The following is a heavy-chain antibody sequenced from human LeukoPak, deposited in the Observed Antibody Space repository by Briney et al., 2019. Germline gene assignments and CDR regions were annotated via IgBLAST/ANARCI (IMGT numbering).Heavy chain of an antibody. CDR3: ATYYDFWSGYSLNYYYGMDV. D-gene: IGHD3-3*01. CDR1: GYTFTGYY. V-gene: IGHV1-2*02. CDR2: INPNSGGT. J-gene: IGHJ6*02. Sequence: GASVKVSCKASGYTFTGYYMHWVRQAPGQGLEWMGWINPNSGGTNYAQKFQGRVTMTRDTSISTAYMELSRLRSDDTAVYYCATYYDFWSGYSLNYYYGMDVWGQGTTVTVSS.